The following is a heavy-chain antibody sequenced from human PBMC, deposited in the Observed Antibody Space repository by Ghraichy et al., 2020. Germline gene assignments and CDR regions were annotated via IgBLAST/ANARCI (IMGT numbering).Heavy chain of an antibody. J-gene: IGHJ5*02. D-gene: IGHD3-3*01. CDR1: GGSISSGGYS. V-gene: IGHV4-30-2*01. CDR2: ISHSGIT. CDR3: ARGPIRRGLWSRNWFDP. Sequence: TLSLTCAVSGGSISSGGYSWSWIRQPPGKGLEWIGYISHSGITYYNPSLKSRVTISVDRYKNQFSLKLSSVTAADTAVYYCARGPIRRGLWSRNWFDPWGQGTLVTVSS.